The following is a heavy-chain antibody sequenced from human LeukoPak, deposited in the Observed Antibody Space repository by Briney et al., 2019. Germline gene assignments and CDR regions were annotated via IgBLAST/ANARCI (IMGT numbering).Heavy chain of an antibody. J-gene: IGHJ4*02. CDR2: INHSGST. D-gene: IGHD1-1*01. V-gene: IGHV4-34*01. Sequence: PSETLSLTCAVYGGSFSGYYWSWIRQPPGKGLEWIGEINHSGSTNYNPSLKSRVTISVDTSKNQFSLKLSSVTAADTAVYYCARGERPGPDYWGQGTLVTVSS. CDR1: GGSFSGYY. CDR3: ARGERPGPDY.